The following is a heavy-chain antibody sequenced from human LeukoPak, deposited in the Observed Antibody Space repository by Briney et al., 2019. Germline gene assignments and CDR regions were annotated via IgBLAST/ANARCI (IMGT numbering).Heavy chain of an antibody. CDR3: ARTPIAARQIDY. J-gene: IGHJ4*02. D-gene: IGHD6-6*01. CDR2: ISYDGSNK. CDR1: GFTFSSYA. Sequence: GGSLRLSCAASGFTFSSYAMHWVRQAPGKGLEWVAVISYDGSNKYYADSVKGRFTISRDNSENTLYLQMNSLRAEDTAVYYCARTPIAARQIDYWGQGTLVPVSS. V-gene: IGHV3-30-3*01.